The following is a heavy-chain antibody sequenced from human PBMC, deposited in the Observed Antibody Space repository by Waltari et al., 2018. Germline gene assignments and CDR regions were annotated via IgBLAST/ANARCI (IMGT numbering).Heavy chain of an antibody. CDR1: GFTFSDYW. CDR3: ARGRRDYYGSGSYFPDWYFDL. J-gene: IGHJ2*01. CDR2: SKTDGSTT. D-gene: IGHD3-10*01. V-gene: IGHV3-74*01. Sequence: EVQLVESGGGLVQPGGSLRLSCAASGFTFSDYWMPWFRQAPGQGLVWVSHSKTDGSTTGYADSVRGRFTISRDTAKNTLFLQMNSLRAEDTAVYYCARGRRDYYGSGSYFPDWYFDLWGRGTLVTVSS.